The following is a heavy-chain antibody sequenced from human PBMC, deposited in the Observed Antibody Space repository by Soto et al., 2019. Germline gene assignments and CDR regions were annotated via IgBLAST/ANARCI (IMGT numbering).Heavy chain of an antibody. V-gene: IGHV3-33*01. Sequence: QVQLVESGGGVVQPGRSLRLSCAASGFTFSVYGMHWVRQAPGKGLEWVAVIWSDGSSKYYADSVKGRFTISRDNSKSTLSLQMNSLRAEDTAVYFCARDTVNMAVSNGNYFDFWGQGPLVTVSS. CDR3: ARDTVNMAVSNGNYFDF. CDR1: GFTFSVYG. CDR2: IWSDGSSK. J-gene: IGHJ4*02. D-gene: IGHD3-22*01.